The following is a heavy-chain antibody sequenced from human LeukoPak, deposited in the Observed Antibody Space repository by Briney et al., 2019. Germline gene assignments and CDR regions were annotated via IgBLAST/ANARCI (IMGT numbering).Heavy chain of an antibody. V-gene: IGHV1-3*01. D-gene: IGHD1-26*01. J-gene: IGHJ6*02. Sequence: PGASVKVSCKASGYTFTSYAMHWVRQAPGQRLKWMGLINAGNGNTKYSQKFQGRVTITRDTSASTAYMELSSLRSEDTAVYYCASFYSGRDRSPYYYYGMDVWGQGTTVTVSS. CDR1: GYTFTSYA. CDR3: ASFYSGRDRSPYYYYGMDV. CDR2: INAGNGNT.